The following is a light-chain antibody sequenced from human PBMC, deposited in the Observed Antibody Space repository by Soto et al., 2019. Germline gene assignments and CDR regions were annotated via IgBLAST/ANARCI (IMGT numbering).Light chain of an antibody. CDR1: QSISSR. V-gene: IGKV1-5*03. CDR3: QQYARNPLT. J-gene: IGKJ4*01. CDR2: KAS. Sequence: DIQMTQSPSTLSASLGDRVTISCRASQSISSRLAWYQQKAGKAPKLLIYKASGLQSGVPSRFSGSGSGTEFTLIISSLQPDDFATYYCQQYARNPLTFGGGTKVDIK.